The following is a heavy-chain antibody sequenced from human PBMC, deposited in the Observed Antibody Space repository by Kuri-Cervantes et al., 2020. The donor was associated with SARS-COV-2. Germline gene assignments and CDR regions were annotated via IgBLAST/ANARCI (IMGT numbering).Heavy chain of an antibody. J-gene: IGHJ3*02. CDR1: GFTFSSYS. V-gene: IGHV3-48*02. Sequence: GGSLRLSCAASGFTFSSYSMNWVRQAPGKGLEWVSYISSSSSTIYYADSVKGRFTISRDNAKNSLYLQMNSLRDEDTAVHYCARDLDYDFWSGYYSAFDIWGQGTMVTVAS. CDR2: ISSSSSTI. D-gene: IGHD3-3*01. CDR3: ARDLDYDFWSGYYSAFDI.